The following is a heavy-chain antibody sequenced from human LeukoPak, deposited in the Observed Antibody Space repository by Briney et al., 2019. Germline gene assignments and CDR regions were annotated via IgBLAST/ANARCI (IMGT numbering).Heavy chain of an antibody. V-gene: IGHV3-30*02. CDR1: GFTFSSYG. J-gene: IGHJ6*03. CDR2: IRYDGSNK. CDR3: AKDHLWHPDPHYYSYYYMDV. Sequence: GGSLRLSCAASGFTFSSYGMHWVRQAPGKGLEWVAFIRYDGSNKYYADSVKGRFTISRDNSKNTLYLQMNSLRAEDTAVYYCAKDHLWHPDPHYYSYYYMDVWGKGTTVTVSS.